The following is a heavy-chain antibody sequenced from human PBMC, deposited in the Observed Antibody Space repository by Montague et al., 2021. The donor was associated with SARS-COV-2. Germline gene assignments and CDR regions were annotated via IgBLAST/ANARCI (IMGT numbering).Heavy chain of an antibody. J-gene: IGHJ5*02. D-gene: IGHD2-15*01. CDR1: GGSISSSSYY. CDR3: ARHEGVVVAATYTGLGVHRGGFDP. V-gene: IGHV4-39*01. CDR2: IYYSGST. Sequence: SETLSLTCTVSGGSISSSSYYWGWIRQPPGKGLEWIGCIYYSGSTYYNPSLKSRVTISVDTSKNQFSLKLSSVTAADTALYYCARHEGVVVAATYTGLGVHRGGFDPWGQGTLVTVSS.